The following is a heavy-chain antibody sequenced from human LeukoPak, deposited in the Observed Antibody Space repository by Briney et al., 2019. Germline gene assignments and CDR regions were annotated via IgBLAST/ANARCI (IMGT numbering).Heavy chain of an antibody. J-gene: IGHJ6*03. CDR3: ARGGRYCSSTSCYSPYYYYYYMDV. V-gene: IGHV1-18*01. CDR2: ISAYNGNT. Sequence: ASVKVSCKASGYTFTSYGISWVRQAPGQGLEWMGWISAYNGNTNYAQKLQGRVTMTTDTSTSTAYMELSSLRSEDTAVYYCARGGRYCSSTSCYSPYYYYYYMDVWGKGTTVTISS. CDR1: GYTFTSYG. D-gene: IGHD2-2*02.